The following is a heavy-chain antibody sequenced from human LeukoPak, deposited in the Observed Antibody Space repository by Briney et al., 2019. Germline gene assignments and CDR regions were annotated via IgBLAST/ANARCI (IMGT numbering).Heavy chain of an antibody. Sequence: QAGGSLRLSCAASGFTFSSYAMSWVRQAPGKGLEWVSAISGSGGSTYYADSVKGRFTISRDNSKNTLYLQMNSLRAEDTAVYYCAKAHPDSGSYPAAFDYWGQGTLVTVSS. CDR1: GFTFSSYA. D-gene: IGHD1-26*01. CDR2: ISGSGGST. J-gene: IGHJ4*02. V-gene: IGHV3-23*01. CDR3: AKAHPDSGSYPAAFDY.